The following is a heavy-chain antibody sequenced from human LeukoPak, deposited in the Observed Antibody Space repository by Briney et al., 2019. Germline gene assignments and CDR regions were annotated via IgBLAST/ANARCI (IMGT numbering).Heavy chain of an antibody. D-gene: IGHD7-27*01. CDR1: GGSITTRSYY. Sequence: SETLSLTCNVSGGSITTRSYYWGWIRQSPGAGLEWIGTTYYSGGTFYNPSLRSRVTISLDTSENHFSLKMNSMTAADTAMYYCARKLNWGLGAFDIWGQGALVTVSS. CDR3: ARKLNWGLGAFDI. J-gene: IGHJ3*02. CDR2: TYYSGGT. V-gene: IGHV4-39*07.